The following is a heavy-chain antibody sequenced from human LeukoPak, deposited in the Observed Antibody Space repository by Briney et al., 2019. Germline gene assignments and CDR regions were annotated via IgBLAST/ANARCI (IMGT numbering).Heavy chain of an antibody. J-gene: IGHJ4*02. Sequence: GGSLRVSCAASGFTVSSNYMSWVRQAPGKGLEWVSVIYSGGSTYYADSVKGRFTISRDNSKNTLYLQMNSLRAEDTAVYYCARARYGSGSGYFDYWGQGTLVTASS. CDR3: ARARYGSGSGYFDY. D-gene: IGHD3-10*01. V-gene: IGHV3-53*01. CDR2: IYSGGST. CDR1: GFTVSSNY.